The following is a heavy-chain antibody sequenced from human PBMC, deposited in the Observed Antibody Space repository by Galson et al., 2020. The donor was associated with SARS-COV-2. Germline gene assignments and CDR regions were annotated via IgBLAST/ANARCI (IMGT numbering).Heavy chain of an antibody. D-gene: IGHD3-10*01. CDR2: IKHDGSGT. J-gene: IGHJ6*02. CDR3: ARVPGRTVGGGMDV. V-gene: IGHV3-7*03. Sequence: TGGSLRLSCAASGFTFSSYWMRWVRQAPGKGLEWVASIKHDGSGTYYVDSVKGRFTISRDNAKNSLYLEMNSLRAEDTAVYFCARVPGRTVGGGMDVWGQGTTVTVSS. CDR1: GFTFSSYW.